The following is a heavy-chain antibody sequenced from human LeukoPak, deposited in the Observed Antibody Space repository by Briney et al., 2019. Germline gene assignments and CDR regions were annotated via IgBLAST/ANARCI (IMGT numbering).Heavy chain of an antibody. V-gene: IGHV3-23*01. CDR1: GFTFSDYY. CDR3: AKPSSNPPQAYYFDY. J-gene: IGHJ4*02. CDR2: ISGSGGST. Sequence: GGSLRLSCAASGFTFSDYYMSWIRQAPGKGLEWVSAISGSGGSTYYADSVKGRFTISRDNSKNTLYLQMNSLRAEDTAVYYCAKPSSNPPQAYYFDYWGQGTLVTVSS.